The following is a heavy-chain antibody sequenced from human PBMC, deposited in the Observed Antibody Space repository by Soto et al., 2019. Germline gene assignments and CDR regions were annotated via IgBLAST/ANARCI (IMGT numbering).Heavy chain of an antibody. CDR2: IYPGDSDT. CDR1: GYSFTNYW. Sequence: EVQLVQSGAEVKKAGESLKISCKGSGYSFTNYWIGWVRQMPGKGLEWMGIIYPGDSDTRYCPSFQGQVTISVDKSISTAYLQWSSLKASDTAMYYCARQPTSGYSTNWFDPWGQGTLVTVSS. J-gene: IGHJ5*02. CDR3: ARQPTSGYSTNWFDP. D-gene: IGHD6-13*01. V-gene: IGHV5-51*01.